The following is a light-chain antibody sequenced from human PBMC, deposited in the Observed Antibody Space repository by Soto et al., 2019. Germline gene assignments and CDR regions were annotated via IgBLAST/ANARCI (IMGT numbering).Light chain of an antibody. CDR2: EVS. CDR3: SSYAGTNRV. CDR1: SGDVGGHNF. J-gene: IGLJ3*02. Sequence: QSALTQPPPAAGSPGQTVTISCTGTSGDVGGHNFVSWYQFHPGKAPKLIIYEVSKRPSGVPNRFSGSKPDNTASLTVSGLQAEDEADYFCSSYAGTNRVFGGGTKVTVL. V-gene: IGLV2-8*01.